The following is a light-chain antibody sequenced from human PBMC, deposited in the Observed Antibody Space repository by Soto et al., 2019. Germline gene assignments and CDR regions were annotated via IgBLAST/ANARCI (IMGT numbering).Light chain of an antibody. J-gene: IGKJ2*01. V-gene: IGKV3-15*01. CDR1: QSVRSN. Sequence: EILMTQSPATLSVSPGERATLFCRASQSVRSNLAWYQQKPGQAPRLLIYGASTRATGIPARFSGSGSGTEFTLTISSLQSEDFAVYYCHQYYTTPQTFGQGTQLEIK. CDR3: HQYYTTPQT. CDR2: GAS.